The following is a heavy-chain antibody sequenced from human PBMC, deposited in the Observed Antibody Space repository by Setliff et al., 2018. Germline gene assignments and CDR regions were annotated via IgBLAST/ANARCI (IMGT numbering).Heavy chain of an antibody. V-gene: IGHV3-7*01. CDR3: ARDTSPYGSGIFDY. J-gene: IGHJ4*02. Sequence: GGSLRLSCAASGFTFSSYWMTWVRQAPGKGLEWVANIKQGGSEKYYVDSVKGRFTISRDNAKNSLYLQMNSLRAEDTAVYYCARDTSPYGSGIFDYWGQGTLVTVSS. D-gene: IGHD3-10*01. CDR2: IKQGGSEK. CDR1: GFTFSSYW.